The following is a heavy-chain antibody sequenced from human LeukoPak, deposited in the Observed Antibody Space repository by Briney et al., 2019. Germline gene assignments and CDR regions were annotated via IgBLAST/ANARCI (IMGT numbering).Heavy chain of an antibody. V-gene: IGHV3-30*18. Sequence: GGSLRLSCVVPGFPSSNYAMNWVRQPPAKGLEWVAVFSNVGSKRHYADAVKGRLSISRDNSKNALSLQFNSLRGDDTAVYYCAKGDGGSSSWYDFYFYGVDVWGKGTAVTVSS. CDR1: GFPSSNYA. D-gene: IGHD6-13*01. CDR3: AKGDGGSSSWYDFYFYGVDV. J-gene: IGHJ6*04. CDR2: FSNVGSKR.